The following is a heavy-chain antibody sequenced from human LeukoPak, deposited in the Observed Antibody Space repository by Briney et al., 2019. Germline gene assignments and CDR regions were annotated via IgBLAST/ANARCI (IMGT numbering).Heavy chain of an antibody. Sequence: GGSLRLSCAASGFTFSSYWMTWVRQAPGKGLEWVANIKQDGSEKDYVDSVKGRFTISRDNAKNSLYLQMNSLRGEDTAVYYCARHGGAFDIWGQGTLVTVSS. CDR3: ARHGGAFDI. CDR1: GFTFSSYW. J-gene: IGHJ3*02. V-gene: IGHV3-7*01. CDR2: IKQDGSEK. D-gene: IGHD3-10*01.